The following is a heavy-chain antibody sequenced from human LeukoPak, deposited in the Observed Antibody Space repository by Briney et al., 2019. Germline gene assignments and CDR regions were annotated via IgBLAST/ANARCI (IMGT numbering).Heavy chain of an antibody. CDR3: ARARDYGGNAVFFDY. CDR1: GFTFDDYG. Sequence: GGSLRLSCAASGFTFDDYGMTWVRQVPGKGLEWVSGITWNGGSTGYADSMKGRFTISRDNAKNSLYPQMNSLRGEDTAFYYCARARDYGGNAVFFDYWGQGTLVTVSS. V-gene: IGHV3-20*04. CDR2: ITWNGGST. J-gene: IGHJ4*02. D-gene: IGHD4-23*01.